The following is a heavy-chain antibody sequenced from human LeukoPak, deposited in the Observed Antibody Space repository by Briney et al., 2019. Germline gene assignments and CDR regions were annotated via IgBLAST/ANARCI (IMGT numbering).Heavy chain of an antibody. CDR3: AKELSSGIDY. J-gene: IGHJ4*02. V-gene: IGHV3-33*06. D-gene: IGHD3-22*01. CDR2: IWYDGSNK. CDR1: GFTFSSYG. Sequence: GRSLRLACAASGFTFSSYGMHWVRQAPGKGLEWVAVIWYDGSNKYYADSVKGRFTISRDNSKNTLYLQMNSLRAEDTAVYYCAKELSSGIDYWGQGTLVTVSS.